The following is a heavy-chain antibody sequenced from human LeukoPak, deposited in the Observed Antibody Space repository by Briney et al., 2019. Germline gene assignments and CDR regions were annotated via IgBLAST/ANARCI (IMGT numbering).Heavy chain of an antibody. V-gene: IGHV3-23*01. CDR3: TRAHDILTGWGYYYYMDV. Sequence: GGSLRLSCAASGFTFSSYDMRWVRQAPGKGLEWVSTITSGGTTYYADSVKGRFTISRDNSKNTLYLQMNSLRAEDTAVYYCTRAHDILTGWGYYYYMDVWGKGTTVTISS. CDR2: ITSGGTT. J-gene: IGHJ6*03. CDR1: GFTFSSYD. D-gene: IGHD3-9*01.